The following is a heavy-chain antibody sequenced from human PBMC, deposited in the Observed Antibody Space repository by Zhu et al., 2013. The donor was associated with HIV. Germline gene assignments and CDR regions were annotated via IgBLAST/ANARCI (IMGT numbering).Heavy chain of an antibody. CDR3: ARDVVSNGWYSLKYYHYGMDV. D-gene: IGHD6-19*01. CDR1: GYHFPGYY. CDR2: INTNYGDT. Sequence: QLEQSGAEMKKPGASLKVSCKASGYHFPGYYIHWVRQAPGLGVEWMGWINTNYGDTHYPENFRGRVTITRDTSTSTAYMELTRLTSDDTAVYYCARDVVSNGWYSLKYYHYGMDVWGQGTTVTVSS. J-gene: IGHJ6*02. V-gene: IGHV1-2*02.